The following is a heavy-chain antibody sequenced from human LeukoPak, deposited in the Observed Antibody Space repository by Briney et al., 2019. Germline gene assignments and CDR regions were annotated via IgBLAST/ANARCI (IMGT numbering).Heavy chain of an antibody. CDR3: AREDYDILTGYYRHFDY. V-gene: IGHV3-9*01. CDR2: INWNSDNI. Sequence: GGSLRLSCAASGFTFDDYAMHWVRQAPGKGLEWVSGINWNSDNIGYADSVKGRFTISRDNAKNSLYLQMNSLRPEDTAVYYCAREDYDILTGYYRHFDYWGQGTLVTVSS. J-gene: IGHJ4*02. D-gene: IGHD3-9*01. CDR1: GFTFDDYA.